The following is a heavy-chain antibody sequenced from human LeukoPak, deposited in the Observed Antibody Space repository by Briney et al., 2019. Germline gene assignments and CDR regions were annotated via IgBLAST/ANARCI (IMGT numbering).Heavy chain of an antibody. V-gene: IGHV1-8*01. D-gene: IGHD3-3*01. CDR1: GYTFTSYD. J-gene: IGHJ4*02. CDR2: VNPNSGNT. Sequence: GASVKVSCKASGYTFTSYDINWVRQATGQGLEWMGWVNPNSGNTGYAQKFQGRVTMTRNTSISTAYMELSSLRPEDTAVYYCAREGTYYDFWSGYYQNRLFDYWGQGTLVTVSS. CDR3: AREGTYYDFWSGYYQNRLFDY.